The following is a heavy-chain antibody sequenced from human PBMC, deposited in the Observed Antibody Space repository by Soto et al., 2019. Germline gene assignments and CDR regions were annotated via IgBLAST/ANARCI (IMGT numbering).Heavy chain of an antibody. D-gene: IGHD1-7*01. J-gene: IGHJ3*02. V-gene: IGHV4-34*01. CDR2: INHSGST. CDR1: GGSFSGYY. Sequence: ASETLSLTCAVYGGSFSGYYWSWIRQPPGKGLEWIGEINHSGSTNYNPSLKSRVTISVDTSKNQFSLKLSSVTAADTAVYYCARGRRTVTTYWGRAFDIWGQGTMVTVSS. CDR3: ARGRRTVTTYWGRAFDI.